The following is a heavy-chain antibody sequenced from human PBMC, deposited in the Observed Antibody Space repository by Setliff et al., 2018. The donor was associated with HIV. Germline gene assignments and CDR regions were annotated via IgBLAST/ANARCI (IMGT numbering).Heavy chain of an antibody. J-gene: IGHJ4*02. Sequence: SCKASGYTFTNYGISWVRHAPGKGLEWVAQISSSGFPIYYADSVRGRFTASRDNGKNSLFLQMNSLRAEDTAVYYCVRGTLDFWGQGNLVTVSS. CDR2: ISSSGFPI. CDR1: GYTFTNYG. CDR3: VRGTLDF. V-gene: IGHV3-48*01.